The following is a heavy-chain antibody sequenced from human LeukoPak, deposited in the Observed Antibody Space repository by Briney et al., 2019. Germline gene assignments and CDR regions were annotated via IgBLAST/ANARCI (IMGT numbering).Heavy chain of an antibody. CDR1: GFIFSSYS. V-gene: IGHV3-23*01. Sequence: GGSLRLSCAASGFIFSSYSMSWVRQAPGKGLEWVSVITGSGGNTYYADSVKGRFTISKDNSKNTVYLQMSSLRVDDTAVYYCAKAASSSWPSYYYGMDVWGQGTTVTVS. CDR3: AKAASSSWPSYYYGMDV. CDR2: ITGSGGNT. D-gene: IGHD6-13*01. J-gene: IGHJ6*02.